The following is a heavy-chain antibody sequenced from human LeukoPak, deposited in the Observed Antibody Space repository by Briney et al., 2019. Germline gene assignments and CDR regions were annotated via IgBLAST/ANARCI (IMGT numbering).Heavy chain of an antibody. CDR1: GGSITSYY. Sequence: SETLSLTCTVSGGSITSYYWSWIRQPPGKGLEWIGYIYYSGSTNYNPSLKSRVTISVDTSKNQFSLRLSSVTAADTAVYYCARVTGYIVEDYFDYWGQGALVTVSS. J-gene: IGHJ4*02. D-gene: IGHD3-22*01. CDR3: ARVTGYIVEDYFDY. CDR2: IYYSGST. V-gene: IGHV4-59*01.